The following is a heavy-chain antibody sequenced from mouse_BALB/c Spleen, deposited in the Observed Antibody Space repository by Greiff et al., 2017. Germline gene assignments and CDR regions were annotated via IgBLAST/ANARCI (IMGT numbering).Heavy chain of an antibody. CDR1: GYTFTSYV. CDR3: ASQGNYYGSLG. D-gene: IGHD1-1*01. V-gene: IGHV1-14*01. J-gene: IGHJ4*01. CDR2: INPYNDGT. Sequence: VQLQQSGPELVKPGASVKMSCKASGYTFTSYVMHWVKQKPGQGLEWIGYINPYNDGTKYNEKFKGKATLTSDKSSSTAYMELSSLTSEDSAVYYCASQGNYYGSLGWGQGTSVTVSS.